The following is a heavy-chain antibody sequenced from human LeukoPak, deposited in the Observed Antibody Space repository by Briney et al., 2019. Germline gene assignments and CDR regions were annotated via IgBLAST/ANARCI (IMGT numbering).Heavy chain of an antibody. CDR2: IYYSGTT. Sequence: SETLSLTCTISGASIDSYYWSWIRQPPGKGLEWVGYIYYSGTTNYNPSLKRRVTISVDTSRNQFSLKLSSVTAADTAVYFCARFVGWGARRYYYYYMDVWGKGTTVTISS. D-gene: IGHD1-26*01. J-gene: IGHJ6*03. V-gene: IGHV4-59*01. CDR1: GASIDSYY. CDR3: ARFVGWGARRYYYYYMDV.